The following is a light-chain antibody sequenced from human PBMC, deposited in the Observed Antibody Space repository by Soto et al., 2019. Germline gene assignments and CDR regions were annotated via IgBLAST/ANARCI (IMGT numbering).Light chain of an antibody. CDR2: KAS. V-gene: IGKV1-5*03. CDR1: QSISSW. Sequence: IQMTQSPSTLSAFIGDRVTITCRASQSISSWLAWYQQKPGKAPKLLIYKASSLESGVPSRFSGSGSGTEFTLTISSLQPDDFATYYCQQYNSYPYTFGQGTRLEIK. J-gene: IGKJ5*01. CDR3: QQYNSYPYT.